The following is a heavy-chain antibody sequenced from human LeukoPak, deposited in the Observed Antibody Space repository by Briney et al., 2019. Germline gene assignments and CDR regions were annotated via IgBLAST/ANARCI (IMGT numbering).Heavy chain of an antibody. V-gene: IGHV3-23*01. CDR2: ITNNGDAT. CDR1: GFSFKTYA. Sequence: GGSLRLSCAASGFSFKTYAMNWLRPAPGKELEWVSTITNNGDATHYAASVKGRFTISRDNSTNPLYLQMNSLRAEDTAIYYCAKTPYWGQGTLVTVSS. J-gene: IGHJ4*02. CDR3: AKTPY.